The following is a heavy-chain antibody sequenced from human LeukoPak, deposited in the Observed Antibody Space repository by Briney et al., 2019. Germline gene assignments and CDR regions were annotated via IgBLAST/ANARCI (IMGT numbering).Heavy chain of an antibody. CDR3: VRDGSGWDY. D-gene: IGHD3-10*01. Sequence: GGSLRLSCAASGFTFSSYWMSWVRQAPGEGLEWVANIQQEGSEKYYVDSVKGRFTISRDNAKNLLYMQMNSLRAEDTAMYYCVRDGSGWDYWGQGILVTVSS. V-gene: IGHV3-7*05. CDR2: IQQEGSEK. J-gene: IGHJ4*02. CDR1: GFTFSSYW.